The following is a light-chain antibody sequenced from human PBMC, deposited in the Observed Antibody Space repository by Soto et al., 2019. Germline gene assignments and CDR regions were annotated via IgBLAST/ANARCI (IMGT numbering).Light chain of an antibody. CDR2: EVN. CDR3: SSYAGSNNLV. V-gene: IGLV2-8*01. Sequence: QSVLTQPPSASGSPGQSVTISCTGTISDVGTYNFVSWYQQHPGKAPKLMIYEVNKRPSGVPDRFSGSKSGNTASLTVSGLQADDEADYYCSSYAGSNNLVFGGGTKVTVL. CDR1: ISDVGTYNF. J-gene: IGLJ2*01.